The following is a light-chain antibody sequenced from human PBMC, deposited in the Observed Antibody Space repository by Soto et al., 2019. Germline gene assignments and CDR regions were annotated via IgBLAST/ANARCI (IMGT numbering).Light chain of an antibody. CDR2: GAS. V-gene: IGKV3-15*01. Sequence: EIVMTQSPATLSVSPGARDPLSCRASQSVSSNLAWYQQNPGQAPRLLIYGASTRATGIPARFSGSGSGTDFTLTISRLEPEDFAVYYCQQYGSSPRWTFGQGTKVDIK. CDR1: QSVSSN. J-gene: IGKJ1*01. CDR3: QQYGSSPRWT.